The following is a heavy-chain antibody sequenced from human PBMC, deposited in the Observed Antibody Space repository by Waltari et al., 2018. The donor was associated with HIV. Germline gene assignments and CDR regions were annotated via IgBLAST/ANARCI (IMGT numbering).Heavy chain of an antibody. J-gene: IGHJ4*02. CDR3: TTRNVFDY. V-gene: IGHV3-15*01. CDR1: GFAFSKAW. CDR2: IKSETDGGTA. D-gene: IGHD1-1*01. Sequence: EVQLVESGGGLVKPGGSLRLSCAASGFAFSKAWMSWVRQAPGKGLEWVGHIKSETDGGTADFAAPVKGRFTISRDDSKNTLFLQMNSLQTEDTAVYYCTTRNVFDYWGQGTLVTVSS.